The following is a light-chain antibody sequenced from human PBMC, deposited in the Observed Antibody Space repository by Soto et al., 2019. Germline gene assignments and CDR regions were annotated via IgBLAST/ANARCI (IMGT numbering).Light chain of an antibody. V-gene: IGKV3D-20*01. J-gene: IGKJ2*01. CDR2: GAS. CDR1: QSVTGRY. Sequence: EIVLTQSPATLSLSPGETATLSCGASQSVTGRYLAWYQQKPGLAPRLVIYGASSRATAVPDRFTGSGSGTDFTLTLSRLEPEDFAVYYCQSYGTAPYTFGQGTKLEVK. CDR3: QSYGTAPYT.